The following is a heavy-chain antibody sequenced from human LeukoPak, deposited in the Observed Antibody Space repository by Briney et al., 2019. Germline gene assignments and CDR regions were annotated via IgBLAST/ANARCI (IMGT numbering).Heavy chain of an antibody. Sequence: GESLKISCKGSGYSFTSYWISWVRQMLGKGLEWMGRIDPSDSYTNYSPSFQGHVTLSADKSISTAYLQWSSLKASDTAMYYCARRCSSNSCPFDYWGQGALVTVSS. CDR3: ARRCSSNSCPFDY. CDR2: IDPSDSYT. CDR1: GYSFTSYW. D-gene: IGHD2-2*01. V-gene: IGHV5-10-1*01. J-gene: IGHJ4*02.